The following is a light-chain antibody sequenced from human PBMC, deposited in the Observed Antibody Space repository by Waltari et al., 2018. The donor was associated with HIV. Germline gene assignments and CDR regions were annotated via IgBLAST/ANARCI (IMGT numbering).Light chain of an antibody. CDR3: QQYGNPPTT. Sequence: VLTQSPGTLSLSPGERVTLSCRASEPISLRYVAWYHQRPGQAPRLLIYGAYSRATDIPDKFSGSGSGRDFTLTINSLQPEDSGLYHCQQYGNPPTTFGGGTTVEI. CDR2: GAY. V-gene: IGKV3-20*01. CDR1: EPISLRY. J-gene: IGKJ4*02.